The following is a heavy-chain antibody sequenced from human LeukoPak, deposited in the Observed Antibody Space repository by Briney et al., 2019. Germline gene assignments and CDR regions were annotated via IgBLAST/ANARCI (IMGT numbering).Heavy chain of an antibody. CDR3: AKGTPTPGSHFDY. D-gene: IGHD1-14*01. Sequence: GGSLRLSCAASGFTFSSYGMHWVRQAPGKGLEWVAVISYDGSNKYYADSVKGRFTISRDNSKNTLYLQMNSLRAEDTAVYYCAKGTPTPGSHFDYWGQGTLVTVSS. CDR1: GFTFSSYG. CDR2: ISYDGSNK. V-gene: IGHV3-30*18. J-gene: IGHJ4*02.